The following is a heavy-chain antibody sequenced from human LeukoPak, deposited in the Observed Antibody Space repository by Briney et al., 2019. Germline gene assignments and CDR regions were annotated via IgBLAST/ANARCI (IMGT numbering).Heavy chain of an antibody. Sequence: SETLSLTCAVSGGSISSNSYYWGWIRQPPGKGLEWIGSIYYSGSTYYNPSLKSRVTISVDTSKNQFSLKLSSVTAADTAVYYCARQGRKLWFKDSGYFDYWGQGTLVTVSS. CDR2: IYYSGST. J-gene: IGHJ4*02. D-gene: IGHD5-18*01. V-gene: IGHV4-39*01. CDR1: GGSISSNSYY. CDR3: ARQGRKLWFKDSGYFDY.